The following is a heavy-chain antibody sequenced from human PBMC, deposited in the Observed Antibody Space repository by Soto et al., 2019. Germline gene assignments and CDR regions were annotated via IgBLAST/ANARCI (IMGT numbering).Heavy chain of an antibody. J-gene: IGHJ3*02. V-gene: IGHV4-34*01. CDR2: INHSGST. CDR1: GGSFSGYY. CDR3: ARARAMRAFDI. Sequence: QVQLQQWGAGLLKPSETLSLTCAVYGGSFSGYYWSWIRQPPGKGLEWIGEINHSGSTNYNPSLKSRVTISVDTSKNQFSLKLSSVIAADTAVYYCARARAMRAFDIWGQGTMVTVSS.